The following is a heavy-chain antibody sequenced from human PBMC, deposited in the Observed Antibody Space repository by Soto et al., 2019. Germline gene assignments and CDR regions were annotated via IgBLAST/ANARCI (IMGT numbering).Heavy chain of an antibody. V-gene: IGHV1-18*01. CDR1: GYTFLNYG. Sequence: QVHLVQSGAQVKTPGASVKVSCWASGYTFLNYGFTWLRQAPGRGVEWMGWINPYTGNTNYSQKFQGRVTLTTDTSMSTANKELQNLISDDTTVHFCARDALDFVVIPDASPLDYWGQGTPVTVSS. CDR2: INPYTGNT. J-gene: IGHJ4*02. D-gene: IGHD2-2*03. CDR3: ARDALDFVVIPDASPLDY.